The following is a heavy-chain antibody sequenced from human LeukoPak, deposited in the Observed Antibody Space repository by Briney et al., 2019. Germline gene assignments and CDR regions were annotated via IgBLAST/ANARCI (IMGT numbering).Heavy chain of an antibody. D-gene: IGHD6-6*01. CDR2: INHSGST. CDR1: GGXFSGYY. V-gene: IGHV4-34*01. Sequence: PSETLSLTCAVYGGXFSGYYWSWIRQPPGKGLEWIGEINHSGSTNYNPSLKSRVTISVDTSKNQFSLKLSSVTAADTAVYYCAREAARGVSPWGQGTLVTVSS. CDR3: AREAARGVSP. J-gene: IGHJ5*02.